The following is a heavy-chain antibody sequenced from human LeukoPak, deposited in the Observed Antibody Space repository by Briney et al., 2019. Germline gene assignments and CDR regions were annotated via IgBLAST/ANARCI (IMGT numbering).Heavy chain of an antibody. Sequence: GGSLRLSCAASGFTFSTYRMNWVRQAPGNGLEWVSYISSSSSTIHYADSVKGRFTISRDNAKNTLYLQMNSLRDADTAVYYCARDSRDSVFDYWGQGALVTVSS. CDR2: ISSSSSTI. CDR3: ARDSRDSVFDY. CDR1: GFTFSTYR. D-gene: IGHD2-15*01. J-gene: IGHJ4*02. V-gene: IGHV3-48*02.